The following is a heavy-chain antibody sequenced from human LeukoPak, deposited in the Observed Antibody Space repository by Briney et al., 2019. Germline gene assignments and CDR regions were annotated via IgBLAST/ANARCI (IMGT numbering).Heavy chain of an antibody. Sequence: ASVKVSCKASGYTFTGYYMHWVRQAPGQGLEWMGWINPNSGGTNYAQKFQGRVTMTRDTSISTAYMELSRLRSDDTAVYYCARDRDSSGWYLGYWGQGTLVTVSS. J-gene: IGHJ4*02. CDR1: GYTFTGYY. CDR2: INPNSGGT. D-gene: IGHD6-19*01. V-gene: IGHV1-2*02. CDR3: ARDRDSSGWYLGY.